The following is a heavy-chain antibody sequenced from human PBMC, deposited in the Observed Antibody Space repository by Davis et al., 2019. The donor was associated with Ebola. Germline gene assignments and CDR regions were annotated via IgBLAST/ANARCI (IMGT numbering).Heavy chain of an antibody. D-gene: IGHD4-11*01. V-gene: IGHV3-73*01. CDR3: TGTSKSVDY. CDR1: GFTFSGSA. Sequence: GGSLRLSCAASGFTFSGSAMHWVRQASGTGLAWVARIRSKANSYATAYAASVKGRFTISRDDSKNTAYLQMNSLKTEDTAVYYCTGTSKSVDYWGQGTLVTVSS. CDR2: IRSKANSYAT. J-gene: IGHJ4*02.